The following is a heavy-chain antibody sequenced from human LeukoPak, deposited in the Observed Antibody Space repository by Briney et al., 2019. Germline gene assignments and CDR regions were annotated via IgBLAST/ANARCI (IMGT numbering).Heavy chain of an antibody. D-gene: IGHD2/OR15-2a*01. CDR1: GFTVSSNY. J-gene: IGHJ5*02. Sequence: GGSLRLSCAASGFTVSSNYMSWVRQAPGKGLEWVSVIYSSGSTYYADSVKGRFTISRDNSKNTLYLQMNSLRAEDTAVYYCAREAFLTSNWFDPWGQGTLVTVSS. V-gene: IGHV3-53*01. CDR2: IYSSGST. CDR3: AREAFLTSNWFDP.